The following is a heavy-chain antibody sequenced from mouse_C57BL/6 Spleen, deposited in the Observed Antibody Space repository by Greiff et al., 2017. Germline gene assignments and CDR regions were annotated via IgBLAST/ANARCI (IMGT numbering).Heavy chain of an antibody. D-gene: IGHD1-1*01. CDR1: GFTFSDYY. J-gene: IGHJ2*01. V-gene: IGHV5-16*01. CDR3: ARYYYGSSYDY. CDR2: INYDGSST. Sequence: EVQRVESEGGLVQPGSSMKLSCTASGFTFSDYYMAWVRQVPEKGLEWVANINYDGSSTYYLDSLKSRFIISRDNAKNILYLQMSSLKSEDTATYYCARYYYGSSYDYWGQGTTRTVSS.